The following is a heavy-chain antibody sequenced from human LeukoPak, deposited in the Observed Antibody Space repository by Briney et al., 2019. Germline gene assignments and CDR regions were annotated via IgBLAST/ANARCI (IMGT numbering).Heavy chain of an antibody. CDR3: ASSLDGEQVDY. D-gene: IGHD3-10*01. V-gene: IGHV3-33*03. Sequence: GGSLRLSCAASGFSLSAYGVHWVRQAPGKGLEWVAVIWYDGTGKDYADSVKGRFTISRDNAKNSLYLQMNSLRAEDTAVYYCASSLDGEQVDYWGQGTLVTVSS. J-gene: IGHJ4*02. CDR2: IWYDGTGK. CDR1: GFSLSAYG.